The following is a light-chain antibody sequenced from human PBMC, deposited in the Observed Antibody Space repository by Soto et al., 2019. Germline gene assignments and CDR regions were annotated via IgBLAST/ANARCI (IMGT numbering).Light chain of an antibody. V-gene: IGKV3-15*01. Sequence: EIVMTQSPATLSVSPGERATLSCRASQSVSSNLAWYQQKPGQAPRLLIYDTSTRATGIPARFSGSGSGTEFTLTISSLQPEDSASYYCQQYYNSVLTFGGGTKVDI. J-gene: IGKJ4*01. CDR3: QQYYNSVLT. CDR2: DTS. CDR1: QSVSSN.